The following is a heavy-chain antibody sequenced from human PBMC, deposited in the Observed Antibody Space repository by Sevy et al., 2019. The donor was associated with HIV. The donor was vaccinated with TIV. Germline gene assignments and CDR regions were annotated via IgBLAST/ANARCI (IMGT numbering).Heavy chain of an antibody. D-gene: IGHD2-2*01. CDR2: VYYSGST. CDR1: GDSISNSRYY. CDR3: ANQPLTLISPPDS. J-gene: IGHJ4*02. V-gene: IGHV4-39*01. Sequence: SEILSLTCTVSGDSISNSRYYWGWIRQPPGKGLEWIGSVYYSGSTYDNTSLKSRVTLSLDTSKNQFLLKVNSVTATDTAVYYCANQPLTLISPPDSWGQGTLVTVSS.